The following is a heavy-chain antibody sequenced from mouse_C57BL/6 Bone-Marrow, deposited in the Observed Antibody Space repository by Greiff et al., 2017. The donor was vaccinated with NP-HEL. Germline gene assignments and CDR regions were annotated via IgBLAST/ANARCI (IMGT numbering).Heavy chain of an antibody. CDR1: GYTFTSYW. D-gene: IGHD3-2*01. V-gene: IGHV1-69*01. J-gene: IGHJ2*01. CDR2: IDPSDSYT. CDR3: AREGLTGYYFDY. Sequence: VQLQQPGAELVMPGASVKLSCKASGYTFTSYWLHWVKQRPGQGLEWIGEIDPSDSYTNYNQKFKGKSTLTVDKSSSTAYMQLSSLTSEDSAVYYCAREGLTGYYFDYWGQGTTLTGSS.